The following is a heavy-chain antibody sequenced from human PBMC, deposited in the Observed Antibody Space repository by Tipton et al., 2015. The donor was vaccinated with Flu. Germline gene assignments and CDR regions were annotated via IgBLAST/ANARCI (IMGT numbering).Heavy chain of an antibody. J-gene: IGHJ6*02. V-gene: IGHV4-39*07. D-gene: IGHD5-12*01. CDR3: ARESGGFDFQHFNGVDV. Sequence: QLVQSGAEVKPSETLSLTCTVSGGSLNTGAYYWAWIRQTPGKGLEWIGSAFYGGATYYNPSLKGRVTFSADASKNLFSLKMHSVTAADAAVYYCARESGGFDFQHFNGVDVWGHGTTVTVSS. CDR2: AFYGGAT. CDR1: GGSLNTGAYY.